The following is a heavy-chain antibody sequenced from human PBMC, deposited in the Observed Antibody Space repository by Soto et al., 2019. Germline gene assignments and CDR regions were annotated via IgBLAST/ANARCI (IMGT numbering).Heavy chain of an antibody. CDR3: LRGNTGYGNFDS. D-gene: IGHD5-12*01. V-gene: IGHV3-74*01. CDR2: IYRGET. Sequence: GSLSLSWVTAGLSFSNYWMHWVRQAPGKGLVWVSRIYRGETYYADSVKGRFTVSRDNAKNTLYLQMNSLGSEDTAISYCLRGNTGYGNFDSWGQGTLVLVSS. J-gene: IGHJ4*02. CDR1: GLSFSNYW.